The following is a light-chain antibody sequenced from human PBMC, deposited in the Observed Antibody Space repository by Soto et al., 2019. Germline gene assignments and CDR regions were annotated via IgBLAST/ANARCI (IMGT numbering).Light chain of an antibody. J-gene: IGKJ4*01. V-gene: IGKV3-15*01. CDR2: GAS. CDR1: HYISGN. CDR3: QQYNNWPPLT. Sequence: IVMTQSPATLSVSPGERATLSCRASHYISGNLAWYQHRPGQAPRLHIYGASTRATGIPARFSGRGFGTEFTLAISGLQSEDFAVYYCQQYNNWPPLTFGGGTKVEIK.